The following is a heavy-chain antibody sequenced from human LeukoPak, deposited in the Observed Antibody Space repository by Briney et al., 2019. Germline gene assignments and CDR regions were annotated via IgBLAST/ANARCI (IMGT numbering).Heavy chain of an antibody. CDR1: GFTFSDYY. D-gene: IGHD5-24*01. J-gene: IGHJ4*02. Sequence: PGGSLRLSCAASGFTFSDYYMSWIRQAPGKGLEWVSYISSSGSTIYYADSVKGRFTISRDNAKNSLYLQMNSLRAEDTAVYYCARAAVEMATDTVYYFDYWGQRTLVTVSS. CDR2: ISSSGSTI. V-gene: IGHV3-11*04. CDR3: ARAAVEMATDTVYYFDY.